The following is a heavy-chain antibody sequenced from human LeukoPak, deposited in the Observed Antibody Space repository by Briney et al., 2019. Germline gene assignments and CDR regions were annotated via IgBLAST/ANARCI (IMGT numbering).Heavy chain of an antibody. CDR3: ARDVGITVADSFDP. CDR2: ISINRGNT. J-gene: IGHJ5*02. V-gene: IGHV1-18*01. CDR1: GYTSTNYG. D-gene: IGHD6-19*01. Sequence: ASVKVSCKASGYTSTNYGISWVRQAPGQGLEWMGWISINRGNTNYAQKFQGRVSMTTDTSTSTAYMELRGLRSDDTAMYYCARDVGITVADSFDPWGQGTLVTVS.